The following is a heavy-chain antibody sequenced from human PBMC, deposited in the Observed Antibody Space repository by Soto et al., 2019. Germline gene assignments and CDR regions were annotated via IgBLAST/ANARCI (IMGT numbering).Heavy chain of an antibody. V-gene: IGHV2-5*02. J-gene: IGHJ6*02. CDR3: AHTLIQRSIYYYGMDV. CDR2: IYGDDDK. D-gene: IGHD2-8*01. CDR1: GFSLSTGGVG. Sequence: SGPTLVNPTQTLTLTCTFSGFSLSTGGVGVVWIRQPPGRAQEWLALIYGDDDKRYSPSLQSRLTITKDTSKNQVVLTMTNMDPVDTATYYCAHTLIQRSIYYYGMDVWGQGTTVTVSS.